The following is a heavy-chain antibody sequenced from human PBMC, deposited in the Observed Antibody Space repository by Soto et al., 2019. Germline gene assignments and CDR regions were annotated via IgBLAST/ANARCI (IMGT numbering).Heavy chain of an antibody. CDR3: AKDLRRYCSGGSCYGIDY. CDR1: GFTFSSYG. Sequence: QVQLVESGGVVVQPGRSLRLSCAASGFTFSSYGMHWVRQAPGKGLEWVAVISYDGSNKYYADSVKGRFTISRDNSKNTLYLQMNSLRAEDTAVYYCAKDLRRYCSGGSCYGIDYWGQGTLVNVSS. D-gene: IGHD2-15*01. V-gene: IGHV3-30*18. CDR2: ISYDGSNK. J-gene: IGHJ4*02.